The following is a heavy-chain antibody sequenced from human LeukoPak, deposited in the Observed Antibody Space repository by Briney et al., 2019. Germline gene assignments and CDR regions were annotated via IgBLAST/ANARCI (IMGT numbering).Heavy chain of an antibody. CDR1: GFTFSSYW. CDR2: IYHSGST. D-gene: IGHD1-26*01. V-gene: IGHV4-4*02. Sequence: GSLRLSCAASGFTFSSYWMTWVRQPPGKGLEWIGEIYHSGSTNYNPSLKSRVTISVDKSKNQFSLKLSSVTAADTAVYYCARENSGSYSRGFDYWGQGTLVTVSS. CDR3: ARENSGSYSRGFDY. J-gene: IGHJ4*02.